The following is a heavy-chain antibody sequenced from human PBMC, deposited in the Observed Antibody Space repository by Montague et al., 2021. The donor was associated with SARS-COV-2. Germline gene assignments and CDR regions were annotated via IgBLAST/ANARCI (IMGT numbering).Heavy chain of an antibody. J-gene: IGHJ4*02. Sequence: SLRLSCAASGFIFSNYGMHWVRQAPGKGLEWVAHIWYDGSNENYVDSVKGRLTISRDNFKNTLYLQMNSLRAEDTAVYYCARGSVGGYYFDYWGQGTLVTVSS. CDR1: GFIFSNYG. CDR3: ARGSVGGYYFDY. D-gene: IGHD1-26*01. CDR2: IWYDGSNE. V-gene: IGHV3-33*01.